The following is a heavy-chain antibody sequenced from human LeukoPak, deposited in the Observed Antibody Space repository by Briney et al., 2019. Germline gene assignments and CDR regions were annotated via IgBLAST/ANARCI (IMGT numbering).Heavy chain of an antibody. CDR3: ARHRQEMATITPIDFFDY. V-gene: IGHV4-39*01. J-gene: IGHJ4*02. D-gene: IGHD5-24*01. CDR1: GGSISSSSYY. Sequence: PSETLSLTCTVSGGSISSSSYYWGWIRQPPGKGLEWIGSIYYSGSTYYNPSLKSRVTISVNTSKNQFSLKLSSVTAADTAVYYCARHRQEMATITPIDFFDYWGQGTLVTVSS. CDR2: IYYSGST.